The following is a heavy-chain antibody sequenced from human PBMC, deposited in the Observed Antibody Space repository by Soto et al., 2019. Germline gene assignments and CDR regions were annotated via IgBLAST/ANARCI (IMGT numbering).Heavy chain of an antibody. CDR1: GGSISSGDYY. J-gene: IGHJ4*02. V-gene: IGHV4-30-4*01. CDR2: IYYSGST. CDR3: AREYVAYSSSSGFDY. D-gene: IGHD6-6*01. Sequence: RSLTCTVSGGSISSGDYYWSWIRQPPGKGLEWIGYIYYSGSTYYNPSLKSRVTISVDTSKNQFSLKLSSVTAADTAVYYCAREYVAYSSSSGFDYWGQGTLVTVSS.